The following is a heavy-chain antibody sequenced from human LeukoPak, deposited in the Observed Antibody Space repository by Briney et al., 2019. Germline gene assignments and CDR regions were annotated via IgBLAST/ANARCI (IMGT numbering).Heavy chain of an antibody. V-gene: IGHV4-59*01. CDR1: GGSISSYY. CDR3: ARRLPLAYCGGDCYSGAFDI. CDR2: IYYSGST. J-gene: IGHJ3*02. Sequence: SETLSLTCTVSGGSISSYYWSWIRQPPGKGLEWIGYIYYSGSTNYNPSLKSRFTISVDTSKNQFSLKLSSVTAADTAVYYCARRLPLAYCGGDCYSGAFDIWGQGTMVTVSS. D-gene: IGHD2-21*02.